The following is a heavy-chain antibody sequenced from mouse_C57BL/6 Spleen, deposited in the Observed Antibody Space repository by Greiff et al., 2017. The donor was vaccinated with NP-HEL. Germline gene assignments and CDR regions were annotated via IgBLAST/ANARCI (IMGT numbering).Heavy chain of an antibody. CDR1: GFNIKDDY. D-gene: IGHD1-1*01. J-gene: IGHJ3*01. CDR3: TFYYGSSSAWFAY. Sequence: EVQLQQSGAELVRPGASVKLSCTASGFNIKDDYMHWVKQRPEQGLEWIGCIDPENGDTEYASKFQGKATITADTSSNTAYLQLSSLTSEDTAVYYCTFYYGSSSAWFAYWGQGTLVTVSA. V-gene: IGHV14-4*01. CDR2: IDPENGDT.